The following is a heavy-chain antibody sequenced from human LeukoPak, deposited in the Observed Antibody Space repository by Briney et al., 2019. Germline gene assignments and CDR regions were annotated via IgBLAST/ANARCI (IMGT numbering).Heavy chain of an antibody. CDR3: AINDGSVSYYKSDF. CDR1: GGSFSGFY. V-gene: IGHV4-34*01. D-gene: IGHD3-10*01. CDR2: IEQSGGT. Sequence: PSETLSLTCAFYGGSFSGFYWSWVRQPPGKGPEWIGEIEQSGGTNYNPSLKSRVTISIDTSKNQFSLKMTSVTAADTAVYYCAINDGSVSYYKSDFWGQGTLVTVSS. J-gene: IGHJ4*02.